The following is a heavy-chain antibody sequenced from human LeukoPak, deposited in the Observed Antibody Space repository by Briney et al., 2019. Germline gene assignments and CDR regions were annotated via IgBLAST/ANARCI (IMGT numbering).Heavy chain of an antibody. CDR3: GGSYPYYYHGMDV. CDR1: GFTFSSYA. Sequence: PGGSLRLSCAASGFTFSSYAMSWVRQAPGKGLEWVSAISGSGGSSYYADSVKGRFTISGDNSKNTLYLQMNSLRAEDTAVYYCGGSYPYYYHGMDVWGQGTTVTVSS. CDR2: ISGSGGSS. V-gene: IGHV3-23*01. D-gene: IGHD1-26*01. J-gene: IGHJ6*02.